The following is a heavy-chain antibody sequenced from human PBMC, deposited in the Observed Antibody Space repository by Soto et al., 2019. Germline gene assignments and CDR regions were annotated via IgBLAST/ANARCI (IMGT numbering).Heavy chain of an antibody. CDR1: GYTFNSYA. CDR3: ARDPGYSYGYN. Sequence: QVQLVQSGAEVKKPGASVKVSCKASGYTFNSYAMNWVRQAPGQRLEWMGWINAGNGNTKYSQKFQGRVTITRDTSASTAYMELSSLRSEDTAVYYCARDPGYSYGYNWGQGPLVTVSS. D-gene: IGHD5-18*01. J-gene: IGHJ4*02. V-gene: IGHV1-3*01. CDR2: INAGNGNT.